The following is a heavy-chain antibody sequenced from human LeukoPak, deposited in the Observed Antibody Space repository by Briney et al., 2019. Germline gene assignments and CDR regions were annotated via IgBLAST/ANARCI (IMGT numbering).Heavy chain of an antibody. D-gene: IGHD2-15*01. CDR1: GFTLSNFW. Sequence: GGSLRLSCAASGFTLSNFWMHWVRQAPGKGLVWVSRINENGTSTNYADSVRGRFTISRDNAKNTLYLQMDTLRAKDTAVYYCARGGWPLDYWGQGTLVTVSS. CDR3: ARGGWPLDY. CDR2: INENGTST. J-gene: IGHJ4*02. V-gene: IGHV3-74*01.